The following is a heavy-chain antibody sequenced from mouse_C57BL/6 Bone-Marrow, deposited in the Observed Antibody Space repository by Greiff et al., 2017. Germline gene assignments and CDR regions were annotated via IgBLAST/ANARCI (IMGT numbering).Heavy chain of an antibody. V-gene: IGHV1-64*01. CDR2: IHPNSGST. Sequence: VQLQQPGAELVKPGASVKLSCKASGYTFTSYWMHWVKQRPGQGLEWIGMIHPNSGSTNYNEKFKSKATLTVDKSSSTAYMQLSSLTSEDSAVYYCARFYDYHWYFDVWGTGTTVTVSS. CDR1: GYTFTSYW. CDR3: ARFYDYHWYFDV. D-gene: IGHD2-4*01. J-gene: IGHJ1*03.